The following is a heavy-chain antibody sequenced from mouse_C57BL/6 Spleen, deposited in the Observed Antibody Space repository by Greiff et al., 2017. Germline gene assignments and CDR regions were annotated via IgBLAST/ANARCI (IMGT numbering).Heavy chain of an antibody. CDR2: IRSKSNNYAT. D-gene: IGHD2-3*01. J-gene: IGHJ4*01. CDR1: GFSFNTYA. V-gene: IGHV10-1*01. Sequence: EVKLMESGGGLVQPKGSLKLSCAASGFSFNTYAMNWVRQAPGKGLEWVARIRSKSNNYATYYADSVKDRFTISRDDSESMLYLQMNNLKTEDTAMYYCVRQGYGYYPGYAMDYWGQGTSVTVSS. CDR3: VRQGYGYYPGYAMDY.